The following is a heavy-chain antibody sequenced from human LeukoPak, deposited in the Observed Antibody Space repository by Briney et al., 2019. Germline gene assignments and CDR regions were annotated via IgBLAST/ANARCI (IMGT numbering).Heavy chain of an antibody. CDR2: ISGSGGST. V-gene: IGHV3-23*01. CDR1: TFTFSSYS. Sequence: GGSLRLSCAASTFTFSSYSMNWVRQAPGKGLEWVSAISGSGGSTYYADSVKGRFTISRDNSKNTLYLQMNSLRAEDTAVYYCAKDRHYCGSGSPTDYWGQGTLVTVSS. J-gene: IGHJ4*02. CDR3: AKDRHYCGSGSPTDY. D-gene: IGHD3-10*01.